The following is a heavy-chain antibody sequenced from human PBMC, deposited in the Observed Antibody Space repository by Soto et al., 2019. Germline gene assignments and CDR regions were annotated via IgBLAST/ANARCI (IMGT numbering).Heavy chain of an antibody. D-gene: IGHD2-2*01. V-gene: IGHV3-33*01. CDR1: GFTFSSYG. J-gene: IGHJ5*02. CDR2: IWYDGSNK. CDR3: ARDSELDCSSTSCYGWFDP. Sequence: PGGSLRLSCAASGFTFSSYGMHWVRQAPGKGLEWVAVIWYDGSNKYYADSVKGRFTISRDNSKNTLYLQMNSLRAEDTAVYYCARDSELDCSSTSCYGWFDPWGQGTLVTVSS.